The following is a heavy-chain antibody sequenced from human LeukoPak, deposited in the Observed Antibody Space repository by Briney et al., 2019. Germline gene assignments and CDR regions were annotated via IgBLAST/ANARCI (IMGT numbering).Heavy chain of an antibody. D-gene: IGHD3-10*01. CDR3: ARVPGYGSGSYNDY. J-gene: IGHJ4*02. V-gene: IGHV4-39*01. Sequence: YPSETLSLTCTVAGGSISSSSYYWGWIRQPPGKGLEWIGSIYYSGSTYYSPSLNGRVTISVDTSKNQFSLKLTSVTAADTAVYYCARVPGYGSGSYNDYWGQGTLVTVSS. CDR2: IYYSGST. CDR1: GGSISSSSYY.